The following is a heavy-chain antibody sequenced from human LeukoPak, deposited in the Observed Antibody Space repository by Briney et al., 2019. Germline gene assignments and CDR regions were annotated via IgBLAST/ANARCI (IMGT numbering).Heavy chain of an antibody. J-gene: IGHJ3*01. V-gene: IGHV1-2*02. D-gene: IGHD1/OR15-1a*01. CDR3: AREFRTTTWSFDAFDL. Sequence: ASVKVSCKASGYTFTDYYMHWVRQAPGQGLDWVGWINPTSGATNYAQKFQGRVTMTRDTSNNTSYMELSRLRSDDTAVYYCAREFRTTTWSFDAFDLWGQGTMVTVPS. CDR2: INPTSGAT. CDR1: GYTFTDYY.